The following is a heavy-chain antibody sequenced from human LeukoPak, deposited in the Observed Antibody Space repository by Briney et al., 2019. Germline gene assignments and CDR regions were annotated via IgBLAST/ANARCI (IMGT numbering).Heavy chain of an antibody. CDR3: ARLYYDFWSGYYTGWFDP. Sequence: SETLSLTCTVSGGSISSYYLSWIRQPPGKGLEWIGYIYYSGSTNYNPSLKSRVTISVDTSNNQFSLKLSSVTAADTAVYYCARLYYDFWSGYYTGWFDPWGQGTLVTVSS. V-gene: IGHV4-59*01. CDR1: GGSISSYY. J-gene: IGHJ5*02. CDR2: IYYSGST. D-gene: IGHD3-3*01.